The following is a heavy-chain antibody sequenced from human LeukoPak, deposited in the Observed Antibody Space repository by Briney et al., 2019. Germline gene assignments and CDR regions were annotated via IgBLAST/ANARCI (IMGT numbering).Heavy chain of an antibody. CDR1: VYTFSSYF. J-gene: IGHJ4*02. V-gene: IGHV1-46*01. D-gene: IGHD6-19*01. CDR3: ARDPEGSGCYFDY. CDR2: INPSGGST. Sequence: ASVKVSCKASVYTFSSYFMHWVRQPPGQGLEWMGIINPSGGSTSYAQKFQGRVTMTRDTYTSMVYMELTSLRPEDTAVYYCARDPEGSGCYFDYWGEGTLLTVSS.